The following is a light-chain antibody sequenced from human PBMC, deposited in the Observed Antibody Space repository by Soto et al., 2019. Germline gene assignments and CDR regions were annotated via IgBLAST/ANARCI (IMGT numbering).Light chain of an antibody. CDR1: QSVYNY. CDR3: QQRNNWPWT. V-gene: IGKV3-11*01. Sequence: EIVLTQSPATLPFSPGERATLSCRASQSVYNYLAWYQLKPGQAPRLLIYDASNRATGIPARFGASGSGTDFTLTISSLEPEDFAFYYCQQRNNWPWTFGQGTKV. J-gene: IGKJ1*01. CDR2: DAS.